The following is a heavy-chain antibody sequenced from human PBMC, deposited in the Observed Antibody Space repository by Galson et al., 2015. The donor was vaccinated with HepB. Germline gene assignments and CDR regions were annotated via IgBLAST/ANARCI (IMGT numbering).Heavy chain of an antibody. D-gene: IGHD3-10*01. Sequence: SVTVSCKASGAIINIATFTWVRQAPGQGLEWMGEIFPVLGTPKHAPNFQDRVTITADKSTNTSYMELRSLKSDSTDMYYCARSLWFGGYYSYTLDVWGQGTMVPGSS. J-gene: IGHJ6*02. V-gene: IGHV1-69*06. CDR1: GAIINIAT. CDR2: IFPVLGTP. CDR3: ARSLWFGGYYSYTLDV.